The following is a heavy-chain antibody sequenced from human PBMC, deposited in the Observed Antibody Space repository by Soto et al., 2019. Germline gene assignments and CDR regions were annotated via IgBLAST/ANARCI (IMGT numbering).Heavy chain of an antibody. D-gene: IGHD3-22*01. CDR1: GGSISSGGYY. CDR2: IYYSGST. V-gene: IGHV4-31*03. J-gene: IGHJ4*02. Sequence: SETLSLTCTVSGGSISSGGYYWSWIRQHPGKGLEWIGYIYYSGSTYYNPSLKSRVTISVDTSKNQFSLKLSSVTAADTAVYYCATEDDSSGYYPFDYWGQGTLLTVSS. CDR3: ATEDDSSGYYPFDY.